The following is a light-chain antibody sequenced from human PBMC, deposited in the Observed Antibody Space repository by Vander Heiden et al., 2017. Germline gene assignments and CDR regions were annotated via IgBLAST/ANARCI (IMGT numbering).Light chain of an antibody. CDR1: QDISNY. CDR3: QQYDKLPFT. J-gene: IGKJ3*01. CDR2: DAS. V-gene: IGKV1-33*01. Sequence: DIQMTQSPSSLSASVGDRVTITCQASQDISNYLNWYQQKPGKAPKLLIYDASNLETGVPSRFSGSGSGTDFTFAISSLQPEEIATYYCQQYDKLPFTFGPGTKVDIK.